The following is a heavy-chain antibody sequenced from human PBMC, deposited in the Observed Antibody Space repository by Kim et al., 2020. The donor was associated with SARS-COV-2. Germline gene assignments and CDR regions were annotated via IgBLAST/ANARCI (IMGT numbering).Heavy chain of an antibody. CDR2: NYYSGST. V-gene: IGHV4-61*01. D-gene: IGHD3-3*01. CDR3: ARNEMSDITIFGVINWKCVFDI. J-gene: IGHJ3*02. CDR1: GGSFSSGNYY. Sequence: SETLSLTCTVSGGSFSSGNYYWSWIRQPPGQELEWIGYNYYSGSTNYNPSLKSRVTISVDTSKNQFTLKLSSVTAADTAVYYCARNEMSDITIFGVINWKCVFDIWGQGTMVTVSS.